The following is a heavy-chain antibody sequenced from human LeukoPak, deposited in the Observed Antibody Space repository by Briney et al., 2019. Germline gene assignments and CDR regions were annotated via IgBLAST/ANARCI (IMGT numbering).Heavy chain of an antibody. CDR2: IHHSGTT. J-gene: IGHJ4*02. CDR1: GDSISSAYY. D-gene: IGHD4-23*01. CDR3: ARTRETTVGDFDS. V-gene: IGHV4-38-2*02. Sequence: SETLSLTCTVSGDSISSAYYWGWIRQPPEKGLEWLGSIHHSGTTYHNPSSKGRVTISVDTSKNQFSLRLSSVPAADTAVYYCARTRETTVGDFDSWGQGTLVTVSS.